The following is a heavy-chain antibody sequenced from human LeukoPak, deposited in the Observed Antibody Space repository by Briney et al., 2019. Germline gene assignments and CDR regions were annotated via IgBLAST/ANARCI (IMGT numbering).Heavy chain of an antibody. J-gene: IGHJ6*02. V-gene: IGHV1-69*04. CDR3: ARDSSMTTVVTHLLDYYYGMDV. Sequence: GGSLRLSCAGSGFTFSSYAISWVRQAPGRGLEWMGRIIPILGIANYAQKFQGRVTITADKSTSTAYMELSSLRSEDTAVYYCARDSSMTTVVTHLLDYYYGMDVWGQGTTVTVSS. CDR1: GFTFSSYA. CDR2: IIPILGIA. D-gene: IGHD4-23*01.